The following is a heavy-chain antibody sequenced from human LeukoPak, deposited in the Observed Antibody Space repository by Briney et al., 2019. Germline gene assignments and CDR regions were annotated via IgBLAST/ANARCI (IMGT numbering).Heavy chain of an antibody. D-gene: IGHD4-17*01. CDR3: ARDSALDGDYGWFGY. Sequence: PSETLSLTCTVSGGSISSGDYYWSWVRQPPGRGVEWIGYTYYSGSTYYNPSLKSRVTISVDTSKNQFSLKLSSVTAADTAVYYCARDSALDGDYGWFGYWGQGTLVTVSS. V-gene: IGHV4-30-4*01. CDR1: GGSISSGDYY. J-gene: IGHJ4*02. CDR2: TYYSGST.